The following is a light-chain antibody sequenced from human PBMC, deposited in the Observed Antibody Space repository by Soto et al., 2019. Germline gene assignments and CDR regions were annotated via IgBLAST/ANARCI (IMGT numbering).Light chain of an antibody. CDR1: RSNIGSNT. CDR2: RTD. J-gene: IGLJ2*01. Sequence: QSALTQPPSASGAPGQRVTISCSGSRSNIGSNTVHWYQQFPGTAPKLLVYRTDHRPSGVPDRFSGSKSGTSASLAISGLQSEDESYYYCASWDDMLSGPVLGGGTKLTVL. V-gene: IGLV1-44*01. CDR3: ASWDDMLSGPV.